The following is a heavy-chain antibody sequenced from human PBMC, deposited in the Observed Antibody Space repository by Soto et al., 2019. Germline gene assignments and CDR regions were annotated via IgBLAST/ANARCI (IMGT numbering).Heavy chain of an antibody. CDR1: GFTFSSYA. J-gene: IGHJ4*02. D-gene: IGHD2-15*01. CDR3: AKEGPLLGGGYFAY. V-gene: IGHV3-23*01. Sequence: EVQLLESGGGLVQPGGSLRLSCAASGFTFSSYAMSWVRQAPGKGLEWVSAISGSGGSTYYADSVKGRFTISRDHSKNPLFLQMNTLRAEDTPVYYSAKEGPLLGGGYFAYWGQGTLVTVSS. CDR2: ISGSGGST.